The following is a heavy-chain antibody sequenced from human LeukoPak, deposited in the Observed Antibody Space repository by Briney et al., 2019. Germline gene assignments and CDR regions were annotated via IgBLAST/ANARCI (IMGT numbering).Heavy chain of an antibody. J-gene: IGHJ6*02. CDR2: ISQTGYT. Sequence: PSETLSLTCSVSGASIGRYYWSWIRQPPGKGLEWIAYISQTGYTKYTPSLKSRVTITRDMSENQVSLSLSSVTAADTAVYYCTRHDIVPVIGHGMAVWGQGTTVTVSS. CDR3: TRHDIVPVIGHGMAV. D-gene: IGHD5-12*01. CDR1: GASIGRYY. V-gene: IGHV4-59*08.